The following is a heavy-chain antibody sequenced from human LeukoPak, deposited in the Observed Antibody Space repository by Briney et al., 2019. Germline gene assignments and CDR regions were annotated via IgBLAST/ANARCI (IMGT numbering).Heavy chain of an antibody. J-gene: IGHJ4*02. CDR2: ISNSGERA. V-gene: IGHV3-23*01. Sequence: PGGSLRLSCAASGFTFSNYAISWVRQAPGQGLEWVSAISNSGERAYYADSVKGRFTISRDNSKATVSLQMNSLRVADTAVYFCAIGRDNVDYWGQGTLVTVSS. CDR3: AIGRDNVDY. D-gene: IGHD2-15*01. CDR1: GFTFSNYA.